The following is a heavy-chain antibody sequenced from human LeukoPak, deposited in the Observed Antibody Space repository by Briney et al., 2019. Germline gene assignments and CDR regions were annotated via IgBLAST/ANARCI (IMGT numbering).Heavy chain of an antibody. Sequence: SETLCLTCTVSGGYISDRKYYWGWIRQPPGRGLEWIGNIYYSGSAYYSPSLKSRVTVSVDTSKNQFSLKLNSVTAADTAVYYCARQSTIAAARIDPWGQGTLVTVSS. CDR3: ARQSTIAAARIDP. CDR2: IYYSGSA. J-gene: IGHJ5*02. D-gene: IGHD6-25*01. CDR1: GGYISDRKYY. V-gene: IGHV4-39*01.